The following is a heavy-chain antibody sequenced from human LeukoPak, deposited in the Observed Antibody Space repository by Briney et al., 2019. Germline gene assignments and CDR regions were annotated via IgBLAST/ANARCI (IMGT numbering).Heavy chain of an antibody. J-gene: IGHJ4*02. CDR3: ARVGHYDSSGYYYHFDY. V-gene: IGHV3-7*01. D-gene: IGHD3-22*01. Sequence: GGSLRLSCAASGFTFSSYWMSWVRQAPGKGLEWVANIKQDGSEEYYVDSVKGRFTISRDNAKNSLYLQMNSLRAEDTAVYYCARVGHYDSSGYYYHFDYWGQGTLVTVSS. CDR1: GFTFSSYW. CDR2: IKQDGSEE.